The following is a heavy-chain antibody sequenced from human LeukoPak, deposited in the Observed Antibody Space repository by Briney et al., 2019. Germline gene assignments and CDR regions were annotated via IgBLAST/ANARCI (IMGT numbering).Heavy chain of an antibody. CDR3: AKPRMRIVVVIQDY. J-gene: IGHJ4*02. Sequence: PGGSLRLSCAASGFTFSSYGMHWVRQAPGRGLEWVAVIWYDGSNKYYADSVKGRFTISRDNSKNTLYLQMNSLRAEDTAVYYCAKPRMRIVVVIQDYWGQGTLVTVSS. CDR2: IWYDGSNK. CDR1: GFTFSSYG. V-gene: IGHV3-33*06. D-gene: IGHD3-22*01.